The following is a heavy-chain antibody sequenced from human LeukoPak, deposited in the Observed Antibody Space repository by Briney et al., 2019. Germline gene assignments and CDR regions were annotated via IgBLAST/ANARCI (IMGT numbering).Heavy chain of an antibody. CDR1: GFTFSSYS. V-gene: IGHV3-21*01. J-gene: IGHJ3*02. CDR3: ARDRYYGGPYDAFDI. CDR2: ISSSSSYI. Sequence: PGGSLRLSCAASGFTFSSYSMNWVRQAPGEGLEWVSSISSSSSYIYYADSVKGRFTISRDNAKNSLYLQMNSLRAEDTAVYYCARDRYYGGPYDAFDIWGQGTMVTVSS. D-gene: IGHD3-3*01.